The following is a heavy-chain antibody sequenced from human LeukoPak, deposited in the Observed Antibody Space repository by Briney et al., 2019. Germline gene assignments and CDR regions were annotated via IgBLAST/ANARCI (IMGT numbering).Heavy chain of an antibody. Sequence: GGSLRLSCAASGFTFSSYAMSWVRQAPGKGLEWVSAISGSVGSTYYADSVKGRFTISRDNSKNTLYLKMNSLRAEDTAVYYCAKGKGYYDSSGYIGYYFDYWGQGTLVTVSS. V-gene: IGHV3-23*01. D-gene: IGHD3-22*01. J-gene: IGHJ4*02. CDR1: GFTFSSYA. CDR2: ISGSVGST. CDR3: AKGKGYYDSSGYIGYYFDY.